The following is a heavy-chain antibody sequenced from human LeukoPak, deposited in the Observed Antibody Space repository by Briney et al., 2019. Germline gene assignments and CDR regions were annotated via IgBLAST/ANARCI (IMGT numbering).Heavy chain of an antibody. V-gene: IGHV3-48*02. Sequence: GGSLRLSCAASGFTFSSYSMSWVRQAPGKGLEWVSYISSSSSTIYYADSVKGRFTISRDNAKNSLYLQMNSLRDEDTAVYYCAREEDYDPYYFDYWGQGTLVTVSS. D-gene: IGHD3-22*01. J-gene: IGHJ4*02. CDR3: AREEDYDPYYFDY. CDR1: GFTFSSYS. CDR2: ISSSSSTI.